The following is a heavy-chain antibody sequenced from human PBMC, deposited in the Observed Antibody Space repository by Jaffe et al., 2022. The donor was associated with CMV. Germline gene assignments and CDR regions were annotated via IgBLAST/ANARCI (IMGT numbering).Heavy chain of an antibody. Sequence: QVQLQESGPGLVKPSETLSLTCTVSGGSISSYYWSWIRQPPGKGLEWIGYIYYSGSTNYNPSLKSRVTISVDTSKNQFSLKLSSVTAADTAVYYCARVINYDILTGYDYYYMDVWGKGTTVTVSS. D-gene: IGHD3-9*01. CDR2: IYYSGST. CDR3: ARVINYDILTGYDYYYMDV. J-gene: IGHJ6*03. CDR1: GGSISSYY. V-gene: IGHV4-59*01.